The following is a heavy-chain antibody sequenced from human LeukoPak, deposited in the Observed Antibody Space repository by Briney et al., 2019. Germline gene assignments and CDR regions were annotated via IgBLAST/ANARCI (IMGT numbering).Heavy chain of an antibody. CDR2: IWYDGSNK. CDR3: ARDPENCGGDCDLFDY. V-gene: IGHV3-30*19. CDR1: GFTFSSYG. J-gene: IGHJ4*02. D-gene: IGHD2-21*02. Sequence: GGSLRLSCAASGFTFSSYGMHWVRQAPGKGLEWVAVIWYDGSNKYYADSVKGRFTISRDNSKNTLYLQMNSLRAEDTAVYYCARDPENCGGDCDLFDYWGQGTLVTVSS.